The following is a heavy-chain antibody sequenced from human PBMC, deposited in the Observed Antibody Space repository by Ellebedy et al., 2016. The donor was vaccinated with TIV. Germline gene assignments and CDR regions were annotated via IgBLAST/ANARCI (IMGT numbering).Heavy chain of an antibody. CDR2: ITGNGINT. CDR3: AKAPIETCPGVICHPFDN. V-gene: IGHV3-23*01. Sequence: GESLKISCAASGFTFSNYAMSWVRQAPGKGLEWVSAITGNGINTYHTDNVKGRFTISRDNSKNTLYLQMNSLRAEDTAVYSCAKAPIETCPGVICHPFDNWGLGTLVTVSS. D-gene: IGHD2-8*02. CDR1: GFTFSNYA. J-gene: IGHJ4*02.